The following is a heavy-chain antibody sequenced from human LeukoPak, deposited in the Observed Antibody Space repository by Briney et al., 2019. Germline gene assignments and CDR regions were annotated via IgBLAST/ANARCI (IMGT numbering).Heavy chain of an antibody. Sequence: GGSLRLSCAASGFTFSSYGMHWVRQAPGKGLGWVAFIRYDGSNKYYADSVKGRFTISRDNSKNTLYLQMNSLRAEDTALYYCARDPYYGSGSHPRFDYWGQGTPVTVSS. J-gene: IGHJ4*02. CDR2: IRYDGSNK. D-gene: IGHD3-10*01. CDR1: GFTFSSYG. V-gene: IGHV3-30*02. CDR3: ARDPYYGSGSHPRFDY.